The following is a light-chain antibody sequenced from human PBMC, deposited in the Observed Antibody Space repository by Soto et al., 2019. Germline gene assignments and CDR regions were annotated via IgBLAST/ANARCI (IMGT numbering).Light chain of an antibody. CDR2: DVT. CDR3: CDHTISTALG. CDR1: DSDIGGYDH. V-gene: IGLV2-14*03. J-gene: IGLJ1*01. Sequence: QSALTQPASVSASPGQSIAISCTGTDSDIGGYDHVSWYKQHPGKAPKLLIYDVTNRPSGVSSRFSSSKAGRTASLTISGLQNEDESDYYCCDHTISTALGFGTGTKLTVL.